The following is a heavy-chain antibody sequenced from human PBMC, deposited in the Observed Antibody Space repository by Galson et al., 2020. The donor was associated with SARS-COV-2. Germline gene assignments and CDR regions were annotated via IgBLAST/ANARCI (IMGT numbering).Heavy chain of an antibody. D-gene: IGHD3-10*01. V-gene: IGHV1-18*01. CDR3: ARGTFYYYGSGSYPFYVDY. Sequence: ASVKVSCKDSGYAFTNYGISWVRPAPGQGLEWMGWISAYNGNPKYAQKLQGRVTMTTDTSTRTAYMELRSLRSDDTAVYYCARGTFYYYGSGSYPFYVDYGCQVTLVTVSS. J-gene: IGHJ4*02. CDR1: GYAFTNYG. CDR2: ISAYNGNP.